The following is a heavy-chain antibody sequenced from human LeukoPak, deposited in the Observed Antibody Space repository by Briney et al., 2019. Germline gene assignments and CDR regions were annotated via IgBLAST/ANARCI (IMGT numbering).Heavy chain of an antibody. V-gene: IGHV1-3*01. CDR1: GYTFTTYY. CDR2: INAGNGVT. J-gene: IGHJ4*02. Sequence: ASVKVSCKASGYTFTTYYMHWVRQAPGQRLEWMGWINAGNGVTKYSQKFQGRVTITRDTSATTAYMDLSSLRSEDTAVYYCARAIIGSTVVYYFDYWGQGTLVTVSS. D-gene: IGHD4-23*01. CDR3: ARAIIGSTVVYYFDY.